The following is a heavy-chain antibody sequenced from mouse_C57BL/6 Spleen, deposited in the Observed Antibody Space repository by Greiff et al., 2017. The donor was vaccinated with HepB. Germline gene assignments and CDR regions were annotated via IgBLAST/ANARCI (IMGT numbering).Heavy chain of an antibody. V-gene: IGHV14-2*01. Sequence: VQLQQSGAELVKPGASVKLSCTASGFNIKDYYMHWVKQRTEQGLEWIGRIDPEDGETKYARKFQGKATITADPSSNTSYLQLSSLTSEDTAVYYCARTAESNYLYYFDYWGQGTTLTVSS. CDR3: ARTAESNYLYYFDY. CDR2: IDPEDGET. CDR1: GFNIKDYY. D-gene: IGHD2-5*01. J-gene: IGHJ2*01.